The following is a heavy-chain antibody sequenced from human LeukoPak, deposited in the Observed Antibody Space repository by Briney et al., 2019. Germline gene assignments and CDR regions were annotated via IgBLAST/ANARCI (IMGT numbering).Heavy chain of an antibody. CDR1: GFTFSSYA. CDR3: AKSPTYYYDSSGYFEH. V-gene: IGHV3-30*02. CDR2: IRYDGSNK. Sequence: GGSLRLSCAASGFTFSSYAMHWVRQAPGKGLEWVAFIRYDGSNKYYADSVKGRFTISRDNSKNTLYLQMNSLRAEDTAVYYCAKSPTYYYDSSGYFEHWGQGTLVTVSS. J-gene: IGHJ5*02. D-gene: IGHD3-22*01.